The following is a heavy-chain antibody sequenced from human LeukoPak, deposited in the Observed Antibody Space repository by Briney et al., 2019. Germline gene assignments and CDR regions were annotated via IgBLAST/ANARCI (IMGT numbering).Heavy chain of an antibody. Sequence: GGSLRLSCEASGFTFSSYAMSWVRQAPGKGLECVSVITNTGTNTYSADSVKGRFTISRDNSKNTLYLQMNSLRAEDTAVYYCAKAPKGYCRGSSCYPLDYWGQGSLVTVSS. J-gene: IGHJ4*02. CDR3: AKAPKGYCRGSSCYPLDY. V-gene: IGHV3-23*01. D-gene: IGHD2-15*01. CDR2: ITNTGTNT. CDR1: GFTFSSYA.